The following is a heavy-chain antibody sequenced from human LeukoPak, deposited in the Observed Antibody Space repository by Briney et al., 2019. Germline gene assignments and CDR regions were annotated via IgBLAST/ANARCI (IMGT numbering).Heavy chain of an antibody. CDR2: ISGSGGST. D-gene: IGHD2-15*01. Sequence: GGSLGLSCAASGFTFSSYAMHWVRQAPGKGLEWVSAISGSGGSTYYADSVKGRFTISRDNSKNTLYLQMNSLRAEDTAVYYCAKVGTVVVLAATGYFDYWGQGTLVTVSS. J-gene: IGHJ4*02. CDR3: AKVGTVVVLAATGYFDY. CDR1: GFTFSSYA. V-gene: IGHV3-23*01.